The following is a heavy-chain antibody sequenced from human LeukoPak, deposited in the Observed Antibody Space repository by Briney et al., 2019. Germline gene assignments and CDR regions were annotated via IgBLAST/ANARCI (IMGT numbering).Heavy chain of an antibody. CDR2: IYSGGST. CDR3: ARELSGYPYYFDY. D-gene: IGHD3-22*01. V-gene: IGHV3-66*01. J-gene: IGHJ4*02. Sequence: GGSLRLSCAASGFTFSSYSMNWVRQAPGKGLEWVSVIYSGGSTYYADSVKGRFTISRDNSKNTLYLQMNSLRAEDTAVYYCARELSGYPYYFDYWGQGTLVTVSS. CDR1: GFTFSSYS.